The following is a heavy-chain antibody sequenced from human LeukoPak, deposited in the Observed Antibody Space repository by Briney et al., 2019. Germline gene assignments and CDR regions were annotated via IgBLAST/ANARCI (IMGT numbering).Heavy chain of an antibody. V-gene: IGHV3-23*01. J-gene: IGHJ1*01. CDR1: GFTLKNYA. Sequence: GGSLRLSCVASGFTLKNYAMSWVRQAPGKGLEWVSAIDSSGAYTYYADSVRGRFIISRGNSKNSMYLQMNSLRAEDTAIYYCARILAEYFQHWGQGTLVTVSS. CDR2: IDSSGAYT. CDR3: ARILAEYFQH.